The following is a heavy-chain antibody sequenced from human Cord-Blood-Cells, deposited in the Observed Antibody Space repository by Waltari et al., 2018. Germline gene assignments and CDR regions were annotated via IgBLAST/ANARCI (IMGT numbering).Heavy chain of an antibody. CDR2: IIPIFGTA. D-gene: IGHD2-2*01. J-gene: IGHJ2*01. Sequence: QVQLVQSGAEVKKPGSSVKVSCKASGGTFSSYAISWVRQAPGQGLEWMGGIIPIFGTANYAQKVQGRVRITADESKSTAYMELSSLRSEDTAVYYCASRPYCSSTSCYGVWYFDLWGRGTLVTVSS. V-gene: IGHV1-69*01. CDR1: GGTFSSYA. CDR3: ASRPYCSSTSCYGVWYFDL.